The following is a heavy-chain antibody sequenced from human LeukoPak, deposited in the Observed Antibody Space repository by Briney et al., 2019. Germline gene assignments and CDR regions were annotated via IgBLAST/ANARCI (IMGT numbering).Heavy chain of an antibody. CDR3: ARSYDSSGYYYVSDAFDI. J-gene: IGHJ3*02. V-gene: IGHV3-21*01. Sequence: GGSLRLSCAASGFTFSSYSMNWVRQAPGKGLEWVSSISSSSSYIYYADSVKGRFTISRDNAKNSLYLQMNSLRAEDTAVYYCARSYDSSGYYYVSDAFDIWGQGTMVTVSS. CDR2: ISSSSSYI. CDR1: GFTFSSYS. D-gene: IGHD3-22*01.